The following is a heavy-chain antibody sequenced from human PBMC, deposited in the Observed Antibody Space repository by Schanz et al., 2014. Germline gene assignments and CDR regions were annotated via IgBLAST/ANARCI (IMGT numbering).Heavy chain of an antibody. CDR1: GYTLTGFG. V-gene: IGHV1-18*01. CDR2: ISAYSGNS. J-gene: IGHJ6*02. D-gene: IGHD1-26*01. CDR3: ARFNSGSHSPPYYYYGMDV. Sequence: QVQLVQSGAEVKKPGASVKVSCKASGYTLTGFGVSWVRQAPGQGREWMGWISAYSGNSKYAQKLQGRVPMTTDTSTNPAYMELRSLTSDDTAVYYCARFNSGSHSPPYYYYGMDVWGQGTTVTVSS.